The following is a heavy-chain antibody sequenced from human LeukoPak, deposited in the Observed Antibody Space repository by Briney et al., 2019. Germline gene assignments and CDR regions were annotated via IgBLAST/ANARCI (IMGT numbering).Heavy chain of an antibody. Sequence: SETLSLTCAVYGGSFSGYYWSWIRQPPGKGLEWIGEINHSGSTNYNPSLKSRVTISVDTSKNQFSLKLSSVTAADTAVYYCAGGLLWFGKLFDYWGQGTLVTVSS. D-gene: IGHD3-10*01. CDR3: AGGLLWFGKLFDY. J-gene: IGHJ4*02. V-gene: IGHV4-34*01. CDR1: GGSFSGYY. CDR2: INHSGST.